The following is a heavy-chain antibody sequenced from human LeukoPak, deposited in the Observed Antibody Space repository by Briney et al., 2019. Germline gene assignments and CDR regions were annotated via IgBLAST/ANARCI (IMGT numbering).Heavy chain of an antibody. CDR1: GFTFSSYA. J-gene: IGHJ4*02. V-gene: IGHV3-30-3*01. CDR2: IPYDGSNK. Sequence: PGGSLRLSCAASGFTFSSYAMHWVRQAPGKGLEWVAVIPYDGSNKYYADSVKGRFTISRDNSKNTLYLQMNSLRAEDTAVYYCANYLYYFDYWGQGTLVTVSS. D-gene: IGHD4-4*01. CDR3: ANYLYYFDY.